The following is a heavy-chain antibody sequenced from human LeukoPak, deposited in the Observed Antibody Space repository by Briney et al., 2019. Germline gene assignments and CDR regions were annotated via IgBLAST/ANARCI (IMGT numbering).Heavy chain of an antibody. D-gene: IGHD3-22*01. CDR1: GCTFSSYG. CDR2: IWYDGSNK. Sequence: GGSLRLSCAASGCTFSSYGMHWVRQAPGKGLEWVAVIWYDGSNKYYADSVKGRFTISRDNSKNTLYLQMNSLRAEDTAVYYCAKDQARNYYDSSGFDYWGQGTLVTVSS. J-gene: IGHJ4*02. V-gene: IGHV3-33*06. CDR3: AKDQARNYYDSSGFDY.